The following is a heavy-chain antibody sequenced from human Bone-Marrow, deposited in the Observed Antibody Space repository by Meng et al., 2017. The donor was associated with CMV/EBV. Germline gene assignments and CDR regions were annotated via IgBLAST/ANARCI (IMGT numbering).Heavy chain of an antibody. Sequence: ASVKVSCKASGYTFTSYGISWVRQAPGQGLEWMGWISAYNGNTNYAQKLQGRVTMTTDTSTSTVYMELRSLSSVTAADTAVYYCARDRTTRDCSSTSCHPAYYYGMDVWGQGTTVTFSS. CDR1: GYTFTSYG. CDR3: ARDRTTRDCSSTSCHPAYYYGMDV. CDR2: ISAYNGNT. J-gene: IGHJ6*02. V-gene: IGHV1-18*01. D-gene: IGHD2-2*01.